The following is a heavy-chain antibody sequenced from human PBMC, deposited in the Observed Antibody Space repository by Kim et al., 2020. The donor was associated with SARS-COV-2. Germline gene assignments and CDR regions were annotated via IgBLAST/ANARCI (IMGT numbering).Heavy chain of an antibody. CDR3: ARVLLYSSSSAPFFRYYYGMDV. D-gene: IGHD6-6*01. J-gene: IGHJ6*02. CDR2: INHSGST. V-gene: IGHV4-34*01. CDR1: GGSFSGYY. Sequence: SETLSLTCAVYGGSFSGYYWSWIRQPPGKGLEWIGEINHSGSTNYNPSLKSRVTISVDTSKNQFSLKLSSVTAADTAVYYCARVLLYSSSSAPFFRYYYGMDVWGQGTTVTVSS.